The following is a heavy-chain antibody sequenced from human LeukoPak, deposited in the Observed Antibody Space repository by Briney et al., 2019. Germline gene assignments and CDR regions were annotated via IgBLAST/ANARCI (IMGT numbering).Heavy chain of an antibody. Sequence: PGGSLRLSCAASGFTFSSYAMNWVRQAPGKGLEWVSAISGSGGTIYYADSMKGRFTISRDNSENTLYLQMNSLRAVDMAVYYCAKTAPDTTYFDSWGQGTLVTVSS. D-gene: IGHD2-21*02. J-gene: IGHJ4*02. CDR2: ISGSGGTI. V-gene: IGHV3-23*01. CDR1: GFTFSSYA. CDR3: AKTAPDTTYFDS.